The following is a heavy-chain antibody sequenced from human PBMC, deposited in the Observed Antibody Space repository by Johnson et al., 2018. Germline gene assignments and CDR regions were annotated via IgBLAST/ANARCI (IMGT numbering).Heavy chain of an antibody. D-gene: IGHD5-12*01. CDR3: AKIEPTKLGAFDV. CDR1: TFTFSSYA. V-gene: IGHV3-23*04. CDR2: ISGSSGTT. Sequence: VQLVESGGGLVQPGGSLRISCGDSTFTFSSYAMSWVRQTTLKGLEWVSVISGSSGTTKYADSVKGRFTISRENSKNTLYQQMNSLRAEDTAVYYCAKIEPTKLGAFDVWGQGTVVTVSS. J-gene: IGHJ3*01.